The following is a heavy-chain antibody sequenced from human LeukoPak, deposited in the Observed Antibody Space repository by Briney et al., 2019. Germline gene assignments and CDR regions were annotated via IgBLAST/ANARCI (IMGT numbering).Heavy chain of an antibody. J-gene: IGHJ6*03. Sequence: ASVKVSCKASGYTFTSYYMHWVRQAPGQGLEGMGIINPSGGSTSYAQKFQGRVTMTRDTSTSTVYMELSSLRSEDTAVYYCARDSTTHRLGYYMDVWGKGTTVTVSS. CDR2: INPSGGST. V-gene: IGHV1-46*01. CDR3: ARDSTTHRLGYYMDV. CDR1: GYTFTSYY. D-gene: IGHD2/OR15-2a*01.